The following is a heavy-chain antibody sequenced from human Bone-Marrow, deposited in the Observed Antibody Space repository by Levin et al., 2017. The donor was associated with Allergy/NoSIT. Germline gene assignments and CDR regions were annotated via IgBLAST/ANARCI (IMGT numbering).Heavy chain of an antibody. CDR3: ARMKAADYDFWSGYYTYYYYYYGMDG. CDR1: GYTFTSYG. Sequence: ASVKVSCKASGYTFTSYGISWVRQAPGQGLEWMGWISAYNGNTNYAQKLQGRVTMTTDTSTSTAYMELRSLRSDDTAVYYCARMKAADYDFWSGYYTYYYYYYGMDGWGQGTTVTVSS. D-gene: IGHD3-3*01. CDR2: ISAYNGNT. V-gene: IGHV1-18*01. J-gene: IGHJ6*02.